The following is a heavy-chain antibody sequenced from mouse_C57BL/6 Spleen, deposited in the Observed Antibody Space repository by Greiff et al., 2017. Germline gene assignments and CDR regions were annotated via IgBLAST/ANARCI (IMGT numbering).Heavy chain of an antibody. D-gene: IGHD2-2*01. Sequence: DVKLVESGGDLVKPGGSLKLSCAASGFTFSSYGMSWVRQTPDKRLEWVATISSGGSYTYYPDSVKGRFTISRDNAKNTLYLQMSSLKSEDTAMYYCASEYGYDVGYAMDYWGQGTSVTVSS. CDR1: GFTFSSYG. V-gene: IGHV5-6*02. CDR3: ASEYGYDVGYAMDY. J-gene: IGHJ4*01. CDR2: ISSGGSYT.